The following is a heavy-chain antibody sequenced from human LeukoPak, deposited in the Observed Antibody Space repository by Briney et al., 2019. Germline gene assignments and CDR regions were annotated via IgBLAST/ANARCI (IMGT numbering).Heavy chain of an antibody. CDR2: ISGSGGSI. Sequence: GGSLRLSCAASGFSFRSYWMHWVRQAPGKGLEWVSGISGSGGSIYYADSVKGRFTISRDNSKNTLYLQMNSLRAEDTAVYYCAKTFYYGSGSELPQHWGQGTLVTVSS. J-gene: IGHJ1*01. CDR1: GFSFRSYW. V-gene: IGHV3-23*01. CDR3: AKTFYYGSGSELPQH. D-gene: IGHD3-10*01.